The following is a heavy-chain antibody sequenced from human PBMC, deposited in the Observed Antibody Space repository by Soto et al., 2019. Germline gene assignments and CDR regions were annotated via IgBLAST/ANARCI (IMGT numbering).Heavy chain of an antibody. Sequence: QLQLQESGPGLVKPSETLSLTCTVSGGSISSSSYYWGWIRPPPGKGLEWIGNIYYSGSAYYNPSLKSRVTISVDMSKNNFSLKLSSLTAADTAVYYCARRGVSGPVDYWGQGTLVTVSS. J-gene: IGHJ4*02. CDR2: IYYSGSA. D-gene: IGHD3-10*01. CDR3: ARRGVSGPVDY. CDR1: GGSISSSSYY. V-gene: IGHV4-39*02.